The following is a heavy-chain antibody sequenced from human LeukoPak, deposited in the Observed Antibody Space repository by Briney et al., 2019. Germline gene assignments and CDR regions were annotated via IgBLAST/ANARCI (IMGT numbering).Heavy chain of an antibody. CDR3: ARDYSNYIN. J-gene: IGHJ4*02. D-gene: IGHD4-11*01. Sequence: PSETLSLTCAVSGYSISSGYDWGWIRQPPGKGLEWIGSIYHSGSTYYNPSLKSRVTISVDTSKNQFSLKLSSVTAADTAVYYCARDYSNYINWGQGTLVTVSS. V-gene: IGHV4-38-2*02. CDR1: GYSISSGYD. CDR2: IYHSGST.